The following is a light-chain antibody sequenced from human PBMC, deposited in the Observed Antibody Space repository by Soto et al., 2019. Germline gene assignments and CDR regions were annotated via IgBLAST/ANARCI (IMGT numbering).Light chain of an antibody. J-gene: IGKJ1*01. CDR2: KAS. CDR3: QQYNNYPWT. CDR1: QSISSW. V-gene: IGKV1-5*03. Sequence: DIQMTQSPSTLSASVGDRVTITCRASQSISSWLAWYQQKPGKAPKLLIYKASSLESGVLSRFSGSGSGTEFTLTISSLQPDDFATSYCQQYNNYPWTFGQGTKVEIK.